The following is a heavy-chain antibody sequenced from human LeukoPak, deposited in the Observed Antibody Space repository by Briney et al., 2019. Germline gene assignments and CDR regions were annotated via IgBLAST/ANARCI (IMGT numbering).Heavy chain of an antibody. D-gene: IGHD1-1*01. V-gene: IGHV3-7*04. J-gene: IGHJ4*02. CDR2: IHPEGNEK. CDR3: ARGDDFSGDH. Sequence: GGSLRLSCAASGFTFRNFWMTWVRQAPGRGLEWVANIHPEGNEKYHVESVKGRFTISRDNAKNSLFLQMNGLRVEDTAVYYCARGDDFSGDHWGQGTLVTVSS. CDR1: GFTFRNFW.